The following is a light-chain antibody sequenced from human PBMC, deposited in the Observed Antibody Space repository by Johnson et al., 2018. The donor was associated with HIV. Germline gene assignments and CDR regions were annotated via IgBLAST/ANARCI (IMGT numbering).Light chain of an antibody. Sequence: QSVLTQPPSMSAAPGQKVTISCSGSSSNIGNNYVSWYQQLPGTAPKLLIFENNKRPSGIPDRFSGSKSGTSATLGITGLQTGDEADYYCGTWDNGLSAYVFGTGTKVTVL. CDR2: ENN. CDR1: SSNIGNNY. V-gene: IGLV1-51*02. CDR3: GTWDNGLSAYV. J-gene: IGLJ1*01.